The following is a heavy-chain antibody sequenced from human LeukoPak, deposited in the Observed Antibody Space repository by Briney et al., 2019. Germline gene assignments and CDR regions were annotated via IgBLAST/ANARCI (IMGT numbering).Heavy chain of an antibody. CDR2: ISAYNGNT. Sequence: ASVKVSCKASGCTFTSYGISWVRQAPGQGLEWMGWISAYNGNTNYAQKLQGRVTMTTDTSTSTAYMELRSLRSDDTAVYYCVNGYCSSTSCYPPGDAFDIWGQGTMVTVSS. CDR3: VNGYCSSTSCYPPGDAFDI. J-gene: IGHJ3*02. V-gene: IGHV1-18*01. D-gene: IGHD2-2*01. CDR1: GCTFTSYG.